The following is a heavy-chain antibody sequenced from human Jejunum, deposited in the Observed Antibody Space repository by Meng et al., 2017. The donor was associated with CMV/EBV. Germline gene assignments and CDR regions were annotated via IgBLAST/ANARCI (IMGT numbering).Heavy chain of an antibody. J-gene: IGHJ4*02. D-gene: IGHD3-16*01. Sequence: QVQLGESGAELTKPGASVKVSCKASGYTLTNSYMHWVRQAPGQGLEWMGIINTSVGYTSHAQKFQGRVTMTRDTSTSTVHMEVSSLRSADTAVYYCARASRVLGGFDYWGQGTLVTVSS. CDR1: GYTLTNSY. CDR2: INTSVGYT. V-gene: IGHV1-46*01. CDR3: ARASRVLGGFDY.